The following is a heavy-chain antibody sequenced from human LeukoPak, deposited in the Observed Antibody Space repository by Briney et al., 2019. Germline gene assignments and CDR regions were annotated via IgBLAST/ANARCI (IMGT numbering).Heavy chain of an antibody. J-gene: IGHJ5*02. CDR1: GYTFTGYY. Sequence: ASVKVSCKASGYTFTGYYMHWVRQAPGQGLEWMGWINPNSGGTNYAQKFQGWVTMTRDTSISTAYMELSRLRSDDTAVYYCARDPVAIYCSGGSCYSGARWFDPWGQGTLVTVSS. D-gene: IGHD2-15*01. V-gene: IGHV1-2*04. CDR2: INPNSGGT. CDR3: ARDPVAIYCSGGSCYSGARWFDP.